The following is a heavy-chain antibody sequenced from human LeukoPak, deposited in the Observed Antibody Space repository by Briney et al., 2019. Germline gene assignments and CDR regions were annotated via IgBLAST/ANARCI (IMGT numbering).Heavy chain of an antibody. CDR1: GYTFTGYY. CDR2: INPNSGGT. J-gene: IGHJ5*02. V-gene: IGHV1-2*02. Sequence: ASVKVSCKASGYTFTGYYMHWVRQAPGQGLEWMGWINPNSGGTNYAQKFQGRVTMTRDTSISTAYMELSRLRSDDTAVYYCARFRGSWVNGYNWFDPWGRGTLVTVSS. CDR3: ARFRGSWVNGYNWFDP. D-gene: IGHD3-10*01.